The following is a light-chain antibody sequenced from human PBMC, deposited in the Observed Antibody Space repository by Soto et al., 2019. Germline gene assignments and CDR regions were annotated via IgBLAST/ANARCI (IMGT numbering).Light chain of an antibody. CDR2: KAS. V-gene: IGKV1-5*03. CDR1: QTISSW. J-gene: IGKJ1*01. CDR3: QHYNSYSEA. Sequence: DIQMTQSPSTLSGSVGDRVTITCRASQTISSWLAWYQQKPGKAPKLLIYKASTLKSGAPSRFSGSGSGTEFTLTISSLQPDDFATYYCQHYNSYSEAFGQVTTVDMK.